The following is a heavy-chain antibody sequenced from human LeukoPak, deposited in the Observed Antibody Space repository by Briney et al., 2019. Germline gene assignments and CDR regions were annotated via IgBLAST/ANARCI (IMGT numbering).Heavy chain of an antibody. Sequence: ASVKVSCKASGYTFTDYYIHWVRQAPGQGLEWMGWINPNSGGTNYAQKFQGRVTLTRDTSISTAYMELNSLRSDGTAVYYSARARQRATGSYSALDSWGQGTLVTVSS. D-gene: IGHD1-26*01. CDR2: INPNSGGT. J-gene: IGHJ4*02. CDR1: GYTFTDYY. CDR3: ARARQRATGSYSALDS. V-gene: IGHV1-2*02.